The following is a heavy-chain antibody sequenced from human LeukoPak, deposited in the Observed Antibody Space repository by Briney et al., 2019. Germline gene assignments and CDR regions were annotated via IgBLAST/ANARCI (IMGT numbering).Heavy chain of an antibody. CDR3: ARSVYYYDS. J-gene: IGHJ4*02. CDR2: ISGDGSST. Sequence: GGSLRLSCAVSGFTFSSYRMHWVRQAPGKGLVWVSRISGDGSSTNYADSVKGRFTISGDNAKNTLYLQMSSLGAEDTAVYYCARSVYYYDSWGQGTLVTVSS. CDR1: GFTFSSYR. D-gene: IGHD3-22*01. V-gene: IGHV3-74*01.